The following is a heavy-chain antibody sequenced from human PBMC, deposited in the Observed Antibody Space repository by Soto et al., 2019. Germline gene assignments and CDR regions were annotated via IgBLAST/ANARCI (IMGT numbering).Heavy chain of an antibody. D-gene: IGHD3-22*01. Sequence: SVKVSGKDSGGTFSSYAISWVRQAPGQGLEWMGGIIPIFGTANYAQKFQGRVTITADKSTSTAYMELSSLRSEDTAVYYCASSSMIVVVISAALAFDYWGQGTLVTVSS. CDR3: ASSSMIVVVISAALAFDY. V-gene: IGHV1-69*06. J-gene: IGHJ4*02. CDR2: IIPIFGTA. CDR1: GGTFSSYA.